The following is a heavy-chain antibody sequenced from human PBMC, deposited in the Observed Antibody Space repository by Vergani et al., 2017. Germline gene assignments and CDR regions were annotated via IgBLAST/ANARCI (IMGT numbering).Heavy chain of an antibody. CDR1: GFTFGDYA. CDR3: ASGYYYFADY. CDR2: IRSKAYGGTT. D-gene: IGHD3-22*01. V-gene: IGHV3-49*05. J-gene: IGHJ4*02. Sequence: EVQLVESGGGLVKPGRSLRLSCTASGFTFGDYAMSWFRQAPGKGLEWVGFIRSKAYGGTTEYAASVKGRFTISRDDSKSIAYLQMNSLRAEDTAVYYCASGYYYFADYWGQGTLVTVSS.